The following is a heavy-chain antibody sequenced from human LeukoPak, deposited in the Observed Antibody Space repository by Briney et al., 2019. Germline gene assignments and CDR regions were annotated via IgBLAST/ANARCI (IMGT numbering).Heavy chain of an antibody. Sequence: GGSLRLSCAASGFIFSSHAMTWVRQAPGKGLEWVSVISGPGSTTDYTDSVKGRFTISRDNSKNTLFLQMNGLRADDTAVYYCARDWGGPDDFWGQGTLVTVSS. CDR1: GFIFSSHA. D-gene: IGHD3-16*01. V-gene: IGHV3-23*01. CDR3: ARDWGGPDDF. CDR2: ISGPGSTT. J-gene: IGHJ4*02.